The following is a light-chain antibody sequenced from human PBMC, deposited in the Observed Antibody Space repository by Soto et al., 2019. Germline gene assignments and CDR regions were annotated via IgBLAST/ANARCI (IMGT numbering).Light chain of an antibody. J-gene: IGKJ1*01. V-gene: IGKV3-20*01. Sequence: IVFALSPGTLSLSPRERATLSCRASLSVSSSYLAWYQQKPGQAPRLLIYGASSRATGIPDRFSGSGSATDFTLTISRLEPEDFAVYYCQQSGRSPRTFGQGTKVDIK. CDR1: LSVSSSY. CDR3: QQSGRSPRT. CDR2: GAS.